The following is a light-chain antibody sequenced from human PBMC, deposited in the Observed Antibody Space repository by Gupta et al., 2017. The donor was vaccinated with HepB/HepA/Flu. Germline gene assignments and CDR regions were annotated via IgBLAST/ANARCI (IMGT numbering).Light chain of an antibody. CDR1: QSISTY. J-gene: IGKJ4*01. Sequence: EIILTQSPATLSLSPGERATLSCRASQSISTYLAWYQQKPGQAPRPLIYDASNRATGIPARFSGSGSGTDFTLTISSLEPDDFAVYYCQQRSNWSPLTFGGGTKVEIK. V-gene: IGKV3-11*01. CDR2: DAS. CDR3: QQRSNWSPLT.